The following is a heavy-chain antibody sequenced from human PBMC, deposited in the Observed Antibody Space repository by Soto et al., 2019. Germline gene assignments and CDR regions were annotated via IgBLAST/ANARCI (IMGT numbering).Heavy chain of an antibody. Sequence: SETQSLNCTVSGGSIISYCCSWISKQQEKGLEWIGYIYYSGSTYYNPSLKSRVTISVDTSKNQFSLKLSSVTAADTAVYFCARGHYYDSSGSMYYFDYWGQGTLVTVSS. D-gene: IGHD3-22*01. V-gene: IGHV4-30-4*08. CDR1: GGSIISYC. CDR2: IYYSGST. CDR3: ARGHYYDSSGSMYYFDY. J-gene: IGHJ4*02.